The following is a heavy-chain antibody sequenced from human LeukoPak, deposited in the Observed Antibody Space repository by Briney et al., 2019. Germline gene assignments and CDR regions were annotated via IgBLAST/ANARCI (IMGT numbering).Heavy chain of an antibody. CDR2: IFYGANT. V-gene: IGHV4-39*01. J-gene: IGHJ4*02. Sequence: PSETLSLTCTVSGGSISSTSYCWAWIRQPPGKGLEWIGSIFYGANTYYNPSLKSRITIDIDMAKNQFSLKLSSVTAADTAMFYCARLAWGRLDYWGQGTLVTVSS. CDR3: ARLAWGRLDY. CDR1: GGSISSTSYC. D-gene: IGHD7-27*01.